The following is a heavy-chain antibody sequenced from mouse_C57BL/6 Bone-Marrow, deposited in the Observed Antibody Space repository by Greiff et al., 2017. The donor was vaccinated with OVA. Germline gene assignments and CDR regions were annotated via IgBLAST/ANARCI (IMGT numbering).Heavy chain of an antibody. CDR3: TRGYSNYYAMDY. J-gene: IGHJ4*01. Sequence: VQLQQSGAELVRPGASVTLSCKASGYTFTDYEMPWVKQTPVHGLEWIGAIDPETGGTAYNQKFKGKAILTADTSSSTAYMELRSLTSEDSAVYYFTRGYSNYYAMDYWGQGTSVTVSS. D-gene: IGHD2-5*01. CDR2: IDPETGGT. V-gene: IGHV1-15*01. CDR1: GYTFTDYE.